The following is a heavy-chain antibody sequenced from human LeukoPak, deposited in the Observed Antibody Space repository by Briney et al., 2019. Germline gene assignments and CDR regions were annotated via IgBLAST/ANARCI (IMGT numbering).Heavy chain of an antibody. D-gene: IGHD1-26*01. J-gene: IGHJ4*02. CDR2: IYYSGST. CDR1: GGSISSSNYY. V-gene: IGHV4-39*01. CDR3: VSPSGTYYSRFHY. Sequence: SETLSLTCTVSGGSISSSNYYWGWIRQPPGKGLEWIGSIYYSGSTYYNPSLKSRVTISVDTSKNQFSLKLTSVTAADTAVYYCVSPSGTYYSRFHYWGQGALVTVSS.